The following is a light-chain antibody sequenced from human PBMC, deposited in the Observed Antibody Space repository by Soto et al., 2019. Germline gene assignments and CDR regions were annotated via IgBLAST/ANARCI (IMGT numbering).Light chain of an antibody. CDR2: AAS. V-gene: IGKV1-8*01. J-gene: IGKJ1*01. CDR1: QGISSY. CDR3: QQYYDSPRT. Sequence: AIQMTQSPSSLSASTGDRVTITCRASQGISSYLAWYQQKPGKAPKLLIYAASTLQSGVPSRFSGSGSGTDFTLTISCLQSEDFATYYCQQYYDSPRTFGQGTKVDIK.